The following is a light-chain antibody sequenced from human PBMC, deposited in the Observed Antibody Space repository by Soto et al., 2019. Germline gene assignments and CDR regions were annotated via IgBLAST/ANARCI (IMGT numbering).Light chain of an antibody. CDR2: AAS. Sequence: DIQLTQSPSFLSASVGDRVTITCRASQGISSYLAWYQHKPGKAPKLLIYAASTLQSGVPSRFSGSGSGTEFTLTISSLQPEDFATYYCQQLNSYTFTSGPGTKVDIK. CDR1: QGISSY. CDR3: QQLNSYTFT. J-gene: IGKJ3*01. V-gene: IGKV1-9*01.